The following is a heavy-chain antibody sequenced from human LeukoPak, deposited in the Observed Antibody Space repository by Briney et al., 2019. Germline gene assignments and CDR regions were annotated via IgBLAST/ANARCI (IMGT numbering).Heavy chain of an antibody. CDR3: ASRDGYNLDDAFDI. D-gene: IGHD5-24*01. J-gene: IGHJ3*02. CDR2: FIPLFATT. Sequence: SVKVSCKTSGGTFSNYAVSWVRQAPGQGLEWMGGFIPLFATTNYAQKFQGRVTIIAGESTTTSYMELNSLRSEDTAVYYCASRDGYNLDDAFDIWGQGTVVTVSS. CDR1: GGTFSNYA. V-gene: IGHV1-69*13.